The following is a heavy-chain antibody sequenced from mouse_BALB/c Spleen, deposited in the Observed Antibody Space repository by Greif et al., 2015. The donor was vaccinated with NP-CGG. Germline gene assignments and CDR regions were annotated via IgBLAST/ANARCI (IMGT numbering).Heavy chain of an antibody. CDR2: ISSGGSYT. V-gene: IGHV5-6-4*01. CDR1: GFTFSSYT. J-gene: IGHJ2*01. D-gene: IGHD1-1*01. Sequence: EVKLQESGGGLVKPGGSLKLSCAASGFTFSSYTMSWVRQTPEKRLEWVATISSGGSYTYYPDSVKGRFTISRDNAKNTLYLQMSSLKSEDTAMYYCTRGHYYGSSYDYWGQGTTLTVSS. CDR3: TRGHYYGSSYDY.